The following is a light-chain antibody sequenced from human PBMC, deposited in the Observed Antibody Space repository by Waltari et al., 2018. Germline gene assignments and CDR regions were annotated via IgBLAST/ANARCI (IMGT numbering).Light chain of an antibody. CDR2: DTS. V-gene: IGKV3-11*01. CDR3: QQRRRWPLT. Sequence: EIVLTQSPPTLSLSPWQRATLSCRASQTVDTYLAWYQQTPGQAPRLLIYDTSNRATGIPDRFSGSGSETDFTLTISSLEPEDFAVYYCQQRRRWPLTFGGGSKVEI. J-gene: IGKJ4*01. CDR1: QTVDTY.